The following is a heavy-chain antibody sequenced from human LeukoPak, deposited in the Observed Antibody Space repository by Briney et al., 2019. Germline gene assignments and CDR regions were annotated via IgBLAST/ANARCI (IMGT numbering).Heavy chain of an antibody. CDR1: GGSISSSSYY. Sequence: SETLSLTCTVSGGSISSSSYYWGWIRQPPGKGLEWIGSIYYSGSTYYNPSLKSRVTISVDTSKNQFSLKLSSVTAADTAVYYCARDWEGTIFGVVISPFDYWGQGTLVTFSS. CDR3: ARDWEGTIFGVVISPFDY. CDR2: IYYSGST. J-gene: IGHJ4*02. V-gene: IGHV4-39*07. D-gene: IGHD3-3*01.